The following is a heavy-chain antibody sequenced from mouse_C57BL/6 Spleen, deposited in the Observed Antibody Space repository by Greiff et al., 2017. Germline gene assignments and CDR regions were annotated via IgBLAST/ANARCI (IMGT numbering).Heavy chain of an antibody. CDR3: AYGYPWFAY. CDR2: IYPGDGDT. Sequence: VKLQQSGPELVKPGASVKISCKASGYAFSSSWMNWVKQRPGKGLEWIGRIYPGDGDTNYNGKFKGKATLTADKSSSTAYMQLSSLTSEDVAVYFCAYGYPWFAYWVQGTLVTVSA. D-gene: IGHD2-2*01. J-gene: IGHJ3*01. CDR1: GYAFSSSW. V-gene: IGHV1-82*01.